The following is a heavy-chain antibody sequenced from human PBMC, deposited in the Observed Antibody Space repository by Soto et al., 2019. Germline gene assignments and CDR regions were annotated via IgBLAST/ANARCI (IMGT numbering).Heavy chain of an antibody. CDR2: MNPNSGNT. J-gene: IGHJ5*02. Sequence: ASVKVSCKASGYTFTSYDINWVRQATGQGLEWMGWMNPNSGNTGYAQKFQGRVTMTRNTSISTAYMELSSLRSEDTSIYYCARDSERVQVPGTGWFDPWGQGTVVTVSS. D-gene: IGHD6-19*01. CDR1: GYTFTSYD. CDR3: ARDSERVQVPGTGWFDP. V-gene: IGHV1-8*01.